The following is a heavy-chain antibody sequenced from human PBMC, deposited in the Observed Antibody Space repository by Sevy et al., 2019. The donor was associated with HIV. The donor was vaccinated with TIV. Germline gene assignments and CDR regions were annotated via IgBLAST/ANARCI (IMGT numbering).Heavy chain of an antibody. CDR1: GFTFSSYA. CDR2: ISGSGGST. Sequence: GGSLRLSRAASGFTFSSYAMSWVRQAPGKGLEWVSAISGSGGSTYYADSVKGRFTISRDNSKNTLYLQMNSLRAEDTAVYYCAKGENYYGSGSYDYWGQGTLVTVSS. CDR3: AKGENYYGSGSYDY. D-gene: IGHD3-10*01. V-gene: IGHV3-23*01. J-gene: IGHJ4*02.